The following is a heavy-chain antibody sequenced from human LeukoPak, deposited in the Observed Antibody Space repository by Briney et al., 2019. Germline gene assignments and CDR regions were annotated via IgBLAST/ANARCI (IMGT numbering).Heavy chain of an antibody. J-gene: IGHJ4*02. Sequence: SQTLSLTCAISGDSVSSSSAAWTWIRQSPSGGLEWLGRTYYRSKWYNDYAVSVKSRITINSDTSKNQFSLQLNSVTPEDTAVYYCARETNLNYLMGIDYWGQGTLVTVSS. V-gene: IGHV6-1*01. CDR1: GDSVSSSSAA. CDR2: TYYRSKWYN. CDR3: ARETNLNYLMGIDY. D-gene: IGHD1-7*01.